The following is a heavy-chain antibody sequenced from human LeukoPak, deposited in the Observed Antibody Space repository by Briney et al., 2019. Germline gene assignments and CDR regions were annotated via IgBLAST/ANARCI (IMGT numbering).Heavy chain of an antibody. Sequence: PSETLSLTCTVSSGSISSYYWSWIRQPPGKGLEWIGYIYYSGSTNYNPSLKSRVTISVDTSKNQFSLKLSSVTAADTAVYYCARGEWELPLWGQGTLVTVSS. CDR3: ARGEWELPL. V-gene: IGHV4-59*01. CDR2: IYYSGST. D-gene: IGHD1-26*01. CDR1: SGSISSYY. J-gene: IGHJ4*02.